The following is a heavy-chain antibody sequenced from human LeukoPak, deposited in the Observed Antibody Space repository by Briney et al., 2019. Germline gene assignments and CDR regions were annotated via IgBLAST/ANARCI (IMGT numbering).Heavy chain of an antibody. J-gene: IGHJ4*02. Sequence: SMKVSCKASGGTFSSYAISWVRQAPGQGLEWMGGIIPIFGTANYAQKFQGRVTITTDESTSTAYMELSSLRSEDTAVYYCARGGVAARPYYFDYWGQGTLVTVSS. CDR1: GGTFSSYA. V-gene: IGHV1-69*05. CDR3: ARGGVAARPYYFDY. D-gene: IGHD6-6*01. CDR2: IIPIFGTA.